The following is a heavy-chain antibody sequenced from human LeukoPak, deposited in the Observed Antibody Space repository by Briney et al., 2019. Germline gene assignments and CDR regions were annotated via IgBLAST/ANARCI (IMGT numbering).Heavy chain of an antibody. CDR3: ARSLPGDGRYFDY. J-gene: IGHJ4*02. D-gene: IGHD7-27*01. Sequence: SESLSLTCTVYGGYFSGYYGSWIRQPPGRGLEWIGEIYHTGTTYYNPSLKSRVTISLDTSRNQLSLKLSSVTAADTAVYFCARSLPGDGRYFDYWGQGTLVTVSS. V-gene: IGHV4-34*01. CDR1: GGYFSGYY. CDR2: IYHTGTT.